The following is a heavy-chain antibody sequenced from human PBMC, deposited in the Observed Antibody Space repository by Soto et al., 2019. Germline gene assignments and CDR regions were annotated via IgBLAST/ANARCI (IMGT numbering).Heavy chain of an antibody. D-gene: IGHD2-15*01. CDR1: GGSVSSGSYY. Sequence: SDTLSLTCTVSGGSVSSGSYYWSWIRQPPGKGLEWIGYIYYSGSTNYNPSLKSRVTISVDTSKNQFSLKLSSVTAADTAVYYCARGSGPNDAFDIWGQGTMVTVSS. V-gene: IGHV4-61*01. CDR2: IYYSGST. CDR3: ARGSGPNDAFDI. J-gene: IGHJ3*02.